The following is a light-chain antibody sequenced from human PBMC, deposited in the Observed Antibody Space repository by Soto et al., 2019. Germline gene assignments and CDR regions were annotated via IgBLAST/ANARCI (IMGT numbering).Light chain of an antibody. V-gene: IGKV1-39*01. Sequence: DIQMTQSPSSLSASEGDRVTITCRASQSISSYLNWYQQKPGKAPKLLIYAASSLQSGVPSRFSGSGSGTDFTLTISSLQPDDFATYYCQQYNSYSRTFGQGTRLEI. J-gene: IGKJ5*01. CDR1: QSISSY. CDR2: AAS. CDR3: QQYNSYSRT.